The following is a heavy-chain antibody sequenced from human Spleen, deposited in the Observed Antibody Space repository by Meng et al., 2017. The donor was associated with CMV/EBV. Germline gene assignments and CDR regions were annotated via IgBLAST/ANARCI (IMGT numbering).Heavy chain of an antibody. V-gene: IGHV3-30*19. CDR1: GFTFSSYG. J-gene: IGHJ6*02. CDR3: ARDHYYGSGSYYNSYYYYGMDV. CDR2: ISYDGSNK. Sequence: GESLKISCAASGFTFSSYGMQWVRQAPGKGLEWVAVISYDGSNKYYADSVKGRFTISRDNSKNTLYLQMNSLRAEDTAVYYCARDHYYGSGSYYNSYYYYGMDVWGQGTTVTVSS. D-gene: IGHD3-10*01.